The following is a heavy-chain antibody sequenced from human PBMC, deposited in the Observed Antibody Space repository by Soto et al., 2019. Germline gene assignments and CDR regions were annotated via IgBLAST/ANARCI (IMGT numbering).Heavy chain of an antibody. J-gene: IGHJ4*02. CDR2: IYWDDDK. CDR3: VDLLTGGRFDS. V-gene: IGHV2-5*02. CDR1: GFSLSSSGVG. Sequence: QITLKESGPSLVKPTETLTLTCTFYGFSLSSSGVGVAWIRQPPGKPLEWLALIYWDDDKYTSPSLKSRLNITKETSKSRVVLLMSNMDPVATATYVGVDLLTGGRFDSWGQGTLVTVSS. D-gene: IGHD3-16*01.